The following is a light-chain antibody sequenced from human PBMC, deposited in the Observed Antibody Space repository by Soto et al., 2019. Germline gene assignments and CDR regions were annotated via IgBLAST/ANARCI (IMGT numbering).Light chain of an antibody. Sequence: QSVLTQPPSISGAPGQRVTISCTGSSSNIGARYGVHWYQQLPGTAPKLLIYVNSNRPSGVPARFSGSRSATSAPLAITGLQVEDEADYSGQPYDGSRGVVVFGGGTKLPAL. V-gene: IGLV1-40*01. CDR2: VNS. CDR3: QPYDGSRGVVV. J-gene: IGLJ2*01. CDR1: SSNIGARYG.